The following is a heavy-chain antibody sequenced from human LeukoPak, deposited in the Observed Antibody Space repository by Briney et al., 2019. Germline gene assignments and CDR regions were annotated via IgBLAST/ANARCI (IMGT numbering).Heavy chain of an antibody. CDR1: GYSISSGHY. Sequence: SSETLSLTCTVSGYSISSGHYWDWIRQPPGKGLEWIGSIFHSGSTYYNPSLKSRVTILVDTSNNQFSLRLSSLTAADTAVYYCARGRDYDHWGQGTLVTVSS. D-gene: IGHD3-3*01. V-gene: IGHV4-38-2*02. J-gene: IGHJ4*02. CDR2: IFHSGST. CDR3: ARGRDYDH.